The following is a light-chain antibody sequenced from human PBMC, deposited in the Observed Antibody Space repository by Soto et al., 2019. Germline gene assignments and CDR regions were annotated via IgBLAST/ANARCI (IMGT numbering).Light chain of an antibody. CDR3: QHYHGWLLT. Sequence: IVMTQSPATLSVSPGESATLSCRASQSISSNLAWYQQKPGQAPRLLIYGASTRATGVPARFSGSGSGTEFTLTISSLQSEDSAVYYCQHYHGWLLTFGGGDKVEIK. J-gene: IGKJ4*01. V-gene: IGKV3-15*01. CDR1: QSISSN. CDR2: GAS.